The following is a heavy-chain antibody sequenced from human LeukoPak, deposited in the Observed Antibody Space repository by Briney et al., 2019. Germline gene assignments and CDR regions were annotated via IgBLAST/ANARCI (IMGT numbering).Heavy chain of an antibody. D-gene: IGHD2-8*02. V-gene: IGHV3-11*01. CDR1: GFAFKDYY. CDR2: ISGIGTTI. Sequence: PGGSLRLSCAASGFAFKDYYMSWIRQAPGKELEWVSYISGIGTTIYYADSVKGRFTISRDNAKKSLYLQMSSLRAEDTAIYYCATYRQVLLPFESWGQGTLVTVSS. CDR3: ATYRQVLLPFES. J-gene: IGHJ4*02.